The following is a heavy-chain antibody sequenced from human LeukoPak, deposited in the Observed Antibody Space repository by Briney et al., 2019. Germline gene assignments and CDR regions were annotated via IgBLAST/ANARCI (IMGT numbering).Heavy chain of an antibody. V-gene: IGHV3-15*01. J-gene: IGHJ5*02. CDR2: IKSKTDGGTT. CDR1: GFTFSNAW. Sequence: GGSLRLSCAASGFTFSNAWMSWVRQAPGKGLEWVGRIKSKTDGGTTDYAAPVKGRFTISRDDSKNTLYLQMNSLKTEDTAVYYCTTDYYDFWSGYYTGVEGFDPWGQGTLVTISS. D-gene: IGHD3-3*01. CDR3: TTDYYDFWSGYYTGVEGFDP.